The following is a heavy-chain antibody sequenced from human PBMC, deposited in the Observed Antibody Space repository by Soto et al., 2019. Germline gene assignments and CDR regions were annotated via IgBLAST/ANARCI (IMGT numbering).Heavy chain of an antibody. CDR2: IWYDGSNK. J-gene: IGHJ4*02. CDR1: GFTFSSYG. D-gene: IGHD6-19*01. Sequence: QVQLVESGGGVVQPGRSLRLSCAASGFTFSSYGMHWVRQAPGKGLEWVAVIWYDGSNKYYADSVKGRFTISRDNSKNTLYLQMHSLRAEDTAVYYCASDRYSSGWYDLDYWGQGTLVTVSS. CDR3: ASDRYSSGWYDLDY. V-gene: IGHV3-33*01.